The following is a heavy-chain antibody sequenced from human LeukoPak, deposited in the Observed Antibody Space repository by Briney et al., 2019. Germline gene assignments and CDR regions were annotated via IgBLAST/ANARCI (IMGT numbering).Heavy chain of an antibody. Sequence: GASVKVSCKASGYTFTGYYMHWVRQAPGQGLEWMGWINPNSGGTNYAQKFQGRVTMTRDTSISTAYMELSRLRSDDTAVYYCARDKKGTRPPGRLDYWGQGTLVTVSS. CDR2: INPNSGGT. J-gene: IGHJ4*02. V-gene: IGHV1-2*02. D-gene: IGHD3-10*01. CDR3: ARDKKGTRPPGRLDY. CDR1: GYTFTGYY.